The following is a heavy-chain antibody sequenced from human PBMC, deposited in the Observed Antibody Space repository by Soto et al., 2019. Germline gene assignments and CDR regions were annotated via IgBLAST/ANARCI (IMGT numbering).Heavy chain of an antibody. D-gene: IGHD6-25*01. CDR1: GYTFTSYA. J-gene: IGHJ6*02. Sequence: ASVKVSCKASGYTFTSYAMHWARQAPGQRLEWMGWINAGNGNTKYPQKFQGRVTITRDTSASTAYMELSSLRSEDTAVYYCARGGNPSGMGMDVWGQGTTVTVSS. CDR3: ARGGNPSGMGMDV. CDR2: INAGNGNT. V-gene: IGHV1-3*01.